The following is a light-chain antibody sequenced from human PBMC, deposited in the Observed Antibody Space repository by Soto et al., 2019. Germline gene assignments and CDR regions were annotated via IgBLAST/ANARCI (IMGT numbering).Light chain of an antibody. CDR2: YSS. CDR3: QQYAYWPET. V-gene: IGKV3D-15*01. J-gene: IGKJ1*01. CDR1: QSVRTN. Sequence: EVMMTQFPDTVPVTPWETVTLSCGASQSVRTNLAWYQQRPGQAPRLLIHYSSTRATDVPARFSGSGSGTNFTLAISSLQSEDFAVYFCQQYAYWPETFGQGTKVDIK.